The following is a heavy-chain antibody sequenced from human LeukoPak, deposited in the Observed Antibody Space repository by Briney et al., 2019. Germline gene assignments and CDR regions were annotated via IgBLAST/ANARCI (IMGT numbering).Heavy chain of an antibody. D-gene: IGHD2-15*01. CDR1: GGSISSGGYS. Sequence: SETLSLTCAVSGGSISSGGYSWSWIRQPPGKGLEWIGYIYHSGSTYYNPSLKSRVTISVDRSKNQFSLNLSSVTAADTAVYYCAREGYCSGGSCDNWFDPWGQGTLVTVSS. J-gene: IGHJ5*02. CDR2: IYHSGST. CDR3: AREGYCSGGSCDNWFDP. V-gene: IGHV4-30-2*01.